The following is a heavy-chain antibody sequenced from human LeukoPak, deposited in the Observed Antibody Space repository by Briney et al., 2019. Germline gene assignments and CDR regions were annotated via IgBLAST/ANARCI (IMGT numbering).Heavy chain of an antibody. Sequence: GRSLRLSCTASGFTFSTYGMHWVRQAPGKGLEWVSSISSSSSYVYYADSVKGRFTISRDNAKNSLYLQMNSLRAEDTAVYYCARDGYSYGYDWFDPWGQGTLVTVSS. V-gene: IGHV3-21*01. CDR3: ARDGYSYGYDWFDP. J-gene: IGHJ5*02. CDR2: ISSSSSYV. CDR1: GFTFSTYG. D-gene: IGHD5-18*01.